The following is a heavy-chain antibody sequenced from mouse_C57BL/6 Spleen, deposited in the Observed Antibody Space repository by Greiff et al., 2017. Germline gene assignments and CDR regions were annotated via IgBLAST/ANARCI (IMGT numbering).Heavy chain of an antibody. Sequence: QVQLKQSGPELVKPGASVKISCKASGYAFSSSWMNWVKQRPGKGLEWIGRIYPGDGDTNYNGKFKGKATLTADKSSSTAYMQLSSLTSEDSAVYFCARSDYYGSSYVYFDYWGQGTTLTVSS. D-gene: IGHD1-1*01. CDR1: GYAFSSSW. V-gene: IGHV1-82*01. CDR3: ARSDYYGSSYVYFDY. CDR2: IYPGDGDT. J-gene: IGHJ2*01.